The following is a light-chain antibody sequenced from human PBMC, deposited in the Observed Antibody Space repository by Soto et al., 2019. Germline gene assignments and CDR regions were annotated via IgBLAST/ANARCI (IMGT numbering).Light chain of an antibody. V-gene: IGKV3-11*01. CDR2: DAS. CDR1: QSVSSY. CDR3: QPRGSWPPIT. J-gene: IGKJ5*01. Sequence: EIVLTQSPATLSLSPGERATLSCRASQSVSSYLAWYQQKPGQAPRLLIYDASNRATGIPARFSGSGSGTDFTLTINSLAPEDFAVYYCQPRGSWPPITFGQGTRLEIK.